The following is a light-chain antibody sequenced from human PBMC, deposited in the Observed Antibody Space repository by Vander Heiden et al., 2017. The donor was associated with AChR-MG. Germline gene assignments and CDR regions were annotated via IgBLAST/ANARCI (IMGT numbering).Light chain of an antibody. CDR3: QQSDNSPPT. V-gene: IGKV1-39*01. CDR1: QTFSSY. Sequence: DIQMTQSPSSLSASVGDRVTITCRASQTFSSYINWYQQKPGKVPKLLIYAASNLRSGVPSRFSASGSGTDFTLTITSLQPDDFATYYCQQSDNSPPTFGGGTKVEMK. J-gene: IGKJ4*01. CDR2: AAS.